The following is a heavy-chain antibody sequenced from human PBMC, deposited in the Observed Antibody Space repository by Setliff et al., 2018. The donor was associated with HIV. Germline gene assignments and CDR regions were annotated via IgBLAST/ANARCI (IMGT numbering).Heavy chain of an antibody. V-gene: IGHV1-18*01. D-gene: IGHD3-10*01. CDR1: GGTFSSSA. CDR2: ISAYNGKT. Sequence: ASVKVSCKPSGGTFSSSAINWVRQAPGQGLEWVGWISAYNGKTKYAQKFQGRVTMTTDTSTSTAYMDLRSLRSDDTAVYYCARDEYHYGSGSLDYWGQGTLVTVSS. J-gene: IGHJ4*02. CDR3: ARDEYHYGSGSLDY.